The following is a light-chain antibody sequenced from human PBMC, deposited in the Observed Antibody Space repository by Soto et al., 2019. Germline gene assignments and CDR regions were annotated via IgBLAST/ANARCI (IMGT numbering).Light chain of an antibody. V-gene: IGKV3-20*01. CDR3: QQYGSSPWT. CDR2: GAS. J-gene: IGKJ1*01. Sequence: EIVSTQSPGTLSLSPGERATLSCRASQSVSSNFLAWYQQKPGQAPRLLIYGASSRATGIPDRFSGSGSGTDFTLTISRLEPEDFAVYYCQQYGSSPWTFGQGTKMEIK. CDR1: QSVSSNF.